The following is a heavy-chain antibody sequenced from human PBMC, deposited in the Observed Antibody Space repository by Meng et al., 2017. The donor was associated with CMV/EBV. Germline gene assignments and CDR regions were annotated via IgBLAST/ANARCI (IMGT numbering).Heavy chain of an antibody. CDR3: VGGGSGYMDY. CDR1: GLTFSRWW. CDR2: IKTDGSYT. J-gene: IGHJ4*02. D-gene: IGHD5-12*01. Sequence: SCEASGLTFSRWWMHWVRQAPGQGLVWVSRIKTDGSYTTYAASLKGRFTIARDNAKNTLYLQMNSLRVEDTAVYYCVGGGSGYMDYWGQGTLVTVSS. V-gene: IGHV3-74*03.